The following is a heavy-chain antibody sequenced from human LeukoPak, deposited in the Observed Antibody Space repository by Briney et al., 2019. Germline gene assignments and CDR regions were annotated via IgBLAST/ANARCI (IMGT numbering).Heavy chain of an antibody. D-gene: IGHD6-6*01. V-gene: IGHV3-7*03. CDR2: IKEDGGEI. CDR1: GFTFSSYW. CDR3: ARDGPYSTSATHPP. Sequence: AGGSLRLSCAASGFTFSSYWMSWVRQAPGKGLEWVANIKEDGGEIHFVDSMKGRFTISRDNAKNSLYLQMDSLRAEDTAVYYCARDGPYSTSATHPPWGQGTLVTVSS. J-gene: IGHJ5*02.